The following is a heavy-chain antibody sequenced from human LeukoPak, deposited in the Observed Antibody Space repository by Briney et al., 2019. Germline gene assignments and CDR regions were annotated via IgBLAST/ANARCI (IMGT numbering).Heavy chain of an antibody. J-gene: IGHJ3*02. CDR1: SGSISSRTYY. CDR2: IYYTGST. CDR3: AREWTTWGAFDI. D-gene: IGHD2/OR15-2a*01. Sequence: SETLSLTCTVSSGSISSRTYYWGWIRQPPGKGLEWIGSIYYTGSTFYNPSLKSRVTISVDTSKNQFSMKLSSVTAADAAVYFCAREWTTWGAFDIWGQGTMVTVSS. V-gene: IGHV4-39*07.